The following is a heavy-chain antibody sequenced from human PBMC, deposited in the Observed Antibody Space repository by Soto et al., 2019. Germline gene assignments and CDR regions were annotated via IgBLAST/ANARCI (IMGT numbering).Heavy chain of an antibody. CDR2: IYHSGST. CDR1: GGSISSSNW. D-gene: IGHD3-22*01. J-gene: IGHJ5*02. Sequence: SETLSLTCAVSGGSISSSNWWSWVRQPPGKGLEWIGEIYHSGSTNYNPSLKSRVTISVDKSKNQFSLKLSSVTAADTAVYYCARISDYYDLCWFDPWGQGTLVTVSS. CDR3: ARISDYYDLCWFDP. V-gene: IGHV4-4*02.